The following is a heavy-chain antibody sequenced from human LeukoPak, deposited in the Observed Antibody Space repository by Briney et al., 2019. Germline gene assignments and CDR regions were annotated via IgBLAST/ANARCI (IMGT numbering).Heavy chain of an antibody. CDR3: ARGCEAATVVTGSDPCAFDI. CDR1: GGTFSSYA. CDR2: IIPILGIA. D-gene: IGHD4-23*01. Sequence: SVKVSCKASGGTFSSYAISWVRQAPGQGLEWMGRIIPILGIADYAQKFQGRVTITADKSTSTAYMELSSLRSEDTAVYYCARGCEAATVVTGSDPCAFDIWGQGTMVTVSS. J-gene: IGHJ3*02. V-gene: IGHV1-69*04.